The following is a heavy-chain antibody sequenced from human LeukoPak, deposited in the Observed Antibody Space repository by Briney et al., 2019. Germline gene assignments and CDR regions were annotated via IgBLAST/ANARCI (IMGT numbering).Heavy chain of an antibody. D-gene: IGHD1-1*01. V-gene: IGHV3-48*01. J-gene: IGHJ6*03. CDR2: LTRGSSNI. CDR3: ARVVPVHEYYNSYMDV. CDR1: GLTFSSYA. Sequence: GGSLRLSCAASGLTFSSYAMSWVRQSPGKGLEWVAFLTRGSSNIQYAESVKGRFTISRDNGKDSLFLQMNSLRAEDTAVYYCARVVPVHEYYNSYMDVWGKGTTVTVSS.